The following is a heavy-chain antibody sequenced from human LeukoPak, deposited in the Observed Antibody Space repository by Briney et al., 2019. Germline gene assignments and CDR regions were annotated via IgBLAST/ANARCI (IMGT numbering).Heavy chain of an antibody. J-gene: IGHJ4*02. D-gene: IGHD4-17*01. Sequence: SVKVSCKASGGTFSSYAISWVRQAPGQGLEWMGGIIPIFGTANYAQKFQGRVTMTTDTSTSTAYMELRSLRSDDTAVYYCARANKVDYGDYVFSMGESGYWGQGTPVTVSS. V-gene: IGHV1-69*05. CDR2: IIPIFGTA. CDR1: GGTFSSYA. CDR3: ARANKVDYGDYVFSMGESGY.